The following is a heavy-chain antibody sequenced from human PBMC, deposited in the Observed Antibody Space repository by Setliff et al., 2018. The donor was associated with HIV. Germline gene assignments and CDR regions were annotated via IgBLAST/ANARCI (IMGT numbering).Heavy chain of an antibody. D-gene: IGHD6-13*01. CDR2: IYHSGSI. J-gene: IGHJ6*04. CDR1: GASISSGHY. CDR3: ARGDSTWPTQLLDV. V-gene: IGHV4-4*02. Sequence: SETLSLTCAVSGASISSGHYWSWVRQSPEKGLEWIGEIYHSGSINHNPSLRSRVIMSVDKSKNQFSLRLTSVTAADTAVYYCARGDSTWPTQLLDVWGKGTTVTVPQ.